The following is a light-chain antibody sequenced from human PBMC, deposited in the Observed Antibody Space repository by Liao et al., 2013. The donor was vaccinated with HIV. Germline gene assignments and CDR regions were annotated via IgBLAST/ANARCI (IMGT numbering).Light chain of an antibody. CDR3: QTWDSTSFV. V-gene: IGLV3-1*01. Sequence: SYELTQPPSVSVSPGQTANITCSGDYLGDKYASWYRQRPGQSPVLVIYQDNKRPSGIPERFSGSTSGNTATLTISGTQAIDEADYYCQTWDSTSFVFGTGTKVIVL. CDR1: YLGDKY. CDR2: QDN. J-gene: IGLJ1*01.